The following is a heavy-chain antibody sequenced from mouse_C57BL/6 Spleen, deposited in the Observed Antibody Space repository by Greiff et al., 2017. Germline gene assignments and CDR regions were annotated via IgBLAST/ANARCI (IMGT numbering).Heavy chain of an antibody. V-gene: IGHV1-64*01. D-gene: IGHD1-1*01. Sequence: QVQLQQPGAELVKPGASVKLSCKASGYTFTSYWMHWVKQRPGQGLEWIGMIHPNSGRTNYNEKFKSKATLTVDKSSSTAYMQLSSLTSEDSAVYYCARYGCSGLAAMDYWGQGTSVTVSS. CDR2: IHPNSGRT. CDR1: GYTFTSYW. J-gene: IGHJ4*01. CDR3: ARYGCSGLAAMDY.